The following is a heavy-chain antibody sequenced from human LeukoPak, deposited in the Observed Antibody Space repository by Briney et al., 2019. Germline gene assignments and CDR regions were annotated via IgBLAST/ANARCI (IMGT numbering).Heavy chain of an antibody. D-gene: IGHD4-17*01. CDR2: IYYSGST. CDR3: ASTRETGYGDYPPGFDY. J-gene: IGHJ4*02. Sequence: PSQTLSLTCTVSGGSISSGGYYWSWIRQHPGKGLEWIGYIYYSGSTYYNPPLKSRVTISVDTSKNQFSLKLSSVTAADTAVYYCASTRETGYGDYPPGFDYWGQGTLVTVSS. V-gene: IGHV4-31*03. CDR1: GGSISSGGYY.